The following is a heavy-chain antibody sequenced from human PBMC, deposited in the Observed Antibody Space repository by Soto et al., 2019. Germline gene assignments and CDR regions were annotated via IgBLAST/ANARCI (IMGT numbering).Heavy chain of an antibody. D-gene: IGHD4-17*01. J-gene: IGHJ4*02. CDR3: AIVGAVTMSY. CDR1: GYTFNTYP. V-gene: IGHV1-3*01. Sequence: QVQLVQSGAEVKKPGASAKVSCKASGYTFNTYPMHWVRQAPGQGLEWMGWINAGNGNTKYSQKLQGRVTITRDTSASTGYMELSSLRSEDTAVYYCAIVGAVTMSYWGQGTLVTVSS. CDR2: INAGNGNT.